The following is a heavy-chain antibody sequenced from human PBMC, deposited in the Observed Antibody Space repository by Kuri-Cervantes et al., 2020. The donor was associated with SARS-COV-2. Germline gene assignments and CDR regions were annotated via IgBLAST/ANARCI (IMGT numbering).Heavy chain of an antibody. CDR1: GFTSSSFS. Sequence: GGSLRLSCAASGFTSSSFSMNWVRQAPGKGLEWVSSISSSSSYIYYADSVKGRFTISRDNAKNSLYLQMNSLRAEDTALYYCARERTFLGAFDIWGQGTMVTVSS. V-gene: IGHV3-21*04. J-gene: IGHJ3*02. D-gene: IGHD3-16*01. CDR3: ARERTFLGAFDI. CDR2: ISSSSSYI.